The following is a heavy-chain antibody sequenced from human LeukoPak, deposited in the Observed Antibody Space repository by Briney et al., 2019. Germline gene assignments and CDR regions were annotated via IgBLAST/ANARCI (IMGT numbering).Heavy chain of an antibody. CDR1: SGSISCYY. Sequence: SETLSLTCTVCSGSISCYYWSWIRQPPGKGLEWIGYIYYSGSTNYNPSLKSRVTISVDTSKNQFSLKLSSVTAADTAVYYCSRDQGYSCSWYGLFEPWGQGTLVTVSS. D-gene: IGHD6-13*01. V-gene: IGHV4-59*01. J-gene: IGHJ5*02. CDR3: SRDQGYSCSWYGLFEP. CDR2: IYYSGST.